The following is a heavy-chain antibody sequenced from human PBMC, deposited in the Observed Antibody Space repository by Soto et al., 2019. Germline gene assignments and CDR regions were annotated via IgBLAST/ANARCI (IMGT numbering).Heavy chain of an antibody. CDR3: ARVLGDYYGSGSYSYYFDY. J-gene: IGHJ4*02. V-gene: IGHV4-59*01. Sequence: SETLSLTCTVSGGSISSYYWSWIRQPPGKGLEWIGYIYYSGSTNYNPSLKSRVTISVGTSKNQLSLKLSSVTAADTAVYYCARVLGDYYGSGSYSYYFDYWGQGTLVTVSS. CDR2: IYYSGST. CDR1: GGSISSYY. D-gene: IGHD3-10*01.